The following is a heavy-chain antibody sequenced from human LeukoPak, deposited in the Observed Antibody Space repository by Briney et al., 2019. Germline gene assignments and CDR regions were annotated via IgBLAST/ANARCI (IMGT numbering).Heavy chain of an antibody. D-gene: IGHD4-11*01. CDR2: IYTSGST. V-gene: IGHV4-4*07. Sequence: SETLSLTCTVSGGSISSYYWSWIRQPAGKGLEWIGRIYTSGSTNYNPSLKSRVTMPVDTSKNQFSLKLSSVTAADTAVYYCARDHRLQLDYWAREPWSPSPQ. J-gene: IGHJ4*02. CDR1: GGSISSYY. CDR3: ARDHRLQLDY.